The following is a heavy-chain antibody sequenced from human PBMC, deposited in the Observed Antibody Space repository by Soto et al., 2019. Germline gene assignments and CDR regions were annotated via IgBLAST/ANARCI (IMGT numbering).Heavy chain of an antibody. V-gene: IGHV4-59*01. D-gene: IGHD6-13*01. J-gene: IGHJ6*02. CDR3: TRDRAAAGNYYYYGMDV. CDR1: GGSISSYY. Sequence: ASETLSLTCTVSGGSISSYYWSWIRQPPGKGLEWIGYIYYSGSINYNPSLKSRVTISVDTSKNQFSLKLSSVTAADTAVYYCTRDRAAAGNYYYYGMDVWGQGTTVTVSS. CDR2: IYYSGSI.